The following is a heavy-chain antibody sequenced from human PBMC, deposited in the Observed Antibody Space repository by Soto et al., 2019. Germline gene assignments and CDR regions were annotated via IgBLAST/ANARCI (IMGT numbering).Heavy chain of an antibody. J-gene: IGHJ4*02. V-gene: IGHV4-34*01. CDR2: INHSGST. CDR3: ARGLYYYDSSGQIDY. D-gene: IGHD3-22*01. Sequence: QVQLQQWGAGLLKPSETLSLTCAVYGGSFSGYYWSWIRQPPGKGLEWIGEINHSGSTNYNPSLKSRFTISVDTSKNQFSLKLSSVTAADTAVYYCARGLYYYDSSGQIDYWGQGTLVTVSS. CDR1: GGSFSGYY.